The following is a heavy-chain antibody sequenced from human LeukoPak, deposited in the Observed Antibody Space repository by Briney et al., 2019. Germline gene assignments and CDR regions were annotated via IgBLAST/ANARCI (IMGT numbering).Heavy chain of an antibody. V-gene: IGHV3-23*01. CDR2: ITGTGGST. J-gene: IGHJ4*02. CDR3: AKDLPPYYDFWSGYQIPAFDY. Sequence: PGGSLRLSCAASGFTFSSYAMSWVRQAPGKGLGWVSGITGTGGSTYYADSVKGRFTISRDSSKNTLYLQMNSLRAEDTAVYYCAKDLPPYYDFWSGYQIPAFDYWGQGTLVTVSS. CDR1: GFTFSSYA. D-gene: IGHD3-3*01.